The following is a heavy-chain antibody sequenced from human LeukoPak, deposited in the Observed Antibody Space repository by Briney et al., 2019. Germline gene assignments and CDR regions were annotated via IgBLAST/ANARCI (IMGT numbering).Heavy chain of an antibody. V-gene: IGHV1-2*02. Sequence: ASVKVSCKASGGTFSSYAISWVRQAPGQGLEWMGWINPNSGGTNYAQKFQGRVTMTRDTSISTAYMELSRLRSDDTAVYYCARSPPLRFLEWLGVDYWGQGTLVTVSS. D-gene: IGHD3-3*01. CDR2: INPNSGGT. CDR3: ARSPPLRFLEWLGVDY. CDR1: GGTFSSYA. J-gene: IGHJ4*02.